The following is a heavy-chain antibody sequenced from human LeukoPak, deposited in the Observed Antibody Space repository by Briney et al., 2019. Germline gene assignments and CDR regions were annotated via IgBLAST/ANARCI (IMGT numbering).Heavy chain of an antibody. J-gene: IGHJ6*02. Sequence: ASVKVSCKASGYTFTSYYMHWVRQAPGQGLAWMGIINPSGGSTSYAQKSQGRVTMTRDTSTSTVYMELSSLRSEDTAVYYCARDCYPSYGMDVWGQGTTVTVSS. CDR3: ARDCYPSYGMDV. D-gene: IGHD2-15*01. V-gene: IGHV1-46*01. CDR2: INPSGGST. CDR1: GYTFTSYY.